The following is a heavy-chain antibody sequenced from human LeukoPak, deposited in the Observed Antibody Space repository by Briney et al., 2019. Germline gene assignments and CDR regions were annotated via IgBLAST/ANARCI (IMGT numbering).Heavy chain of an antibody. J-gene: IGHJ4*02. D-gene: IGHD6-13*01. V-gene: IGHV3-23*01. CDR3: AKRTAAFYYFDY. CDR2: ISGSGGST. CDR1: GFTFDDYA. Sequence: GASLRLSCAASGFTFDDYAMHWVRQAPGKGLEWVSAISGSGGSTYYADPVKGRFTISRDNSKNTLYLQMNSLRAEDTAVYYCAKRTAAFYYFDYWGQGTLVTVSS.